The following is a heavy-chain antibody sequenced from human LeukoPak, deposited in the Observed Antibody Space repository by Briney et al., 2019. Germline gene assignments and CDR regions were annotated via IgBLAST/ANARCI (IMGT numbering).Heavy chain of an antibody. Sequence: TGGSLRLSCAASGFTFSSYGMHWVRQAPGKGLEWVAVIWYDGSNKYYADSVKGRFTISRDNSKNTLYLQMNSLRAEDTAVYYCASLRIQLWLMDYWGQGTLVTVSS. D-gene: IGHD5-18*01. J-gene: IGHJ4*02. V-gene: IGHV3-33*01. CDR1: GFTFSSYG. CDR2: IWYDGSNK. CDR3: ASLRIQLWLMDY.